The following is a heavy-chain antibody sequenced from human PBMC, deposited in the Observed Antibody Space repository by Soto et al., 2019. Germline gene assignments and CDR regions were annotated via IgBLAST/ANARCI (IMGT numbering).Heavy chain of an antibody. D-gene: IGHD3-3*01. CDR1: GGSISSSSYY. CDR3: AMELRVVTPPGYMDV. J-gene: IGHJ6*03. CDR2: IYYSGST. Sequence: QLQLQESGTGLVKPSEALSLTCTVSGGSISSSSYYWGWIRQPPGKGLEWIGSIYYSGSTYYNPSLKSRVTISVDTSKNQFSLNLSSVTAADTAVYYCAMELRVVTPPGYMDVWGKGTTVTVSS. V-gene: IGHV4-39*01.